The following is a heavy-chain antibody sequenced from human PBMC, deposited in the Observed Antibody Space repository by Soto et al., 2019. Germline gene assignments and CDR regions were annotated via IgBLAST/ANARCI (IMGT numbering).Heavy chain of an antibody. V-gene: IGHV4-39*01. CDR3: ARPPRGNAFDI. D-gene: IGHD3-16*01. CDR2: IYYSGST. J-gene: IGHJ3*02. Sequence: QLQLQESGPGLVKPSETLSLTCTVSGGSISSSSYYWGWIRQPPGKGLEWIGSIYYSGSTYYNPSLKSRVTLSGDTSKNQFSLKLSSVTAADTAVYYCARPPRGNAFDIWGQGTMVTVSS. CDR1: GGSISSSSYY.